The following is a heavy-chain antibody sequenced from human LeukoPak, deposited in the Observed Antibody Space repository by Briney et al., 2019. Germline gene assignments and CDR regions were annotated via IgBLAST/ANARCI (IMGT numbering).Heavy chain of an antibody. D-gene: IGHD3-3*01. CDR2: ISGSGGST. Sequence: GGSLRLSCAASGFTFSSYAMSWVRQAPGKELEWVSAISGSGGSTYYADSVKGRFTISRDNSKNTLYLQMNSLRAEDTAVYYCARDDYDFWSGHTENYYYYGMDVWGQGTTVTVSS. CDR1: GFTFSSYA. CDR3: ARDDYDFWSGHTENYYYYGMDV. J-gene: IGHJ6*02. V-gene: IGHV3-23*01.